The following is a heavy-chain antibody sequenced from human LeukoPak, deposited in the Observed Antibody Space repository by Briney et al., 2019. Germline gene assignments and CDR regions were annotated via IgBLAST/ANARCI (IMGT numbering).Heavy chain of an antibody. D-gene: IGHD2-15*01. V-gene: IGHV4-59*11. J-gene: IGHJ3*02. CDR2: IYHSGNT. CDR1: GGSISTHY. Sequence: PSETLPLTCTVSGGSISTHYWSWLRQPPGKGLEWIGYIYHSGNTNYNPSLKSRLTISVDTSNNQFSLKLSSVTAADAAMYYCARPYCSGGSCYRGAFDIWGQGTMVTVSS. CDR3: ARPYCSGGSCYRGAFDI.